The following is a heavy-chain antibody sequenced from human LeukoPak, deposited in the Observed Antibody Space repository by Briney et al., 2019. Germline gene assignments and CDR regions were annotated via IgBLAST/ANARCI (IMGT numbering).Heavy chain of an antibody. CDR3: AKAWPAAGTFDS. D-gene: IGHD6-13*01. Sequence: GGSLRLSCAASGFTFSSYPMPWVRQAPGKGLEWVSSILRGGGDTYYADSVKGRFTITRDTSKNTLYLQMNTLRVEDTAVYYCAKAWPAAGTFDSWGQGSLVTVSS. CDR2: ILRGGGDT. J-gene: IGHJ4*02. CDR1: GFTFSSYP. V-gene: IGHV3-23*01.